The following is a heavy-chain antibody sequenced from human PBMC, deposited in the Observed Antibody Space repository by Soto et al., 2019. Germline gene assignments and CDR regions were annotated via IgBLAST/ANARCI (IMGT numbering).Heavy chain of an antibody. Sequence: QVQLVESGGGVVQPGRSLRLSCAVSGFTVSTYGMHWVRQAPGKGLEWVAVISRDGGTKYYADSVKGRFTISRDNSRNTLFQEMNSVRGDDLAVYYCIGEVASGYWGQGTLVTVSS. CDR3: IGEVASGY. CDR2: ISRDGGTK. D-gene: IGHD2-21*01. J-gene: IGHJ4*02. V-gene: IGHV3-30*03. CDR1: GFTVSTYG.